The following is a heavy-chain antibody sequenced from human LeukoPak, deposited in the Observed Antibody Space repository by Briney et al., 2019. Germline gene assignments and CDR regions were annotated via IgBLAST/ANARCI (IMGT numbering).Heavy chain of an antibody. V-gene: IGHV3-11*01. CDR2: ISTRASTI. CDR3: AREDGDYKIDY. Sequence: PGGSLRLSCAASGSTFSDYYMSWIRQAPGKGLEWLSHISTRASTIYYADSVKGRFTISRDNAKNSLFLQMNSLRAEDTAVYYCAREDGDYKIDYWGQGTLVTVSS. CDR1: GSTFSDYY. J-gene: IGHJ4*02. D-gene: IGHD4-17*01.